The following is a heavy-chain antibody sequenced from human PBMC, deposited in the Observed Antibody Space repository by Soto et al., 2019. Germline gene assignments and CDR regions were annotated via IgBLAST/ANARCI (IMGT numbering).Heavy chain of an antibody. V-gene: IGHV4-34*01. J-gene: IGHJ4*02. Sequence: QVQLQQWGAGLLKPSETLSLTCAVYGGSFSGYYWSWIRQPPGKGLEWIGEINHSGNTNYNPSLKSRVTMSEDTSKNQFSLNPSSVTAADTAVYYCARVPASGSGFDYWGQGTLVTVSS. D-gene: IGHD3-10*01. CDR3: ARVPASGSGFDY. CDR2: INHSGNT. CDR1: GGSFSGYY.